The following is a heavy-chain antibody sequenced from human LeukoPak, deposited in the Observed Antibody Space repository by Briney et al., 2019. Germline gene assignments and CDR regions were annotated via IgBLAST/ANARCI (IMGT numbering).Heavy chain of an antibody. CDR3: ARGYCSGGSCYYFDY. CDR2: ISYDGSNK. J-gene: IGHJ4*02. CDR1: GFTFSSYA. V-gene: IGHV3-30*04. Sequence: PGRSLRLSCAASGFTFSSYAMHWVRQAPGKGLEWVAVISYDGSNKYYADSVKGRFTISRDNSKNTPYLQMNSLRAEDTAVYYCARGYCSGGSCYYFDYWGQGTLVTVSS. D-gene: IGHD2-15*01.